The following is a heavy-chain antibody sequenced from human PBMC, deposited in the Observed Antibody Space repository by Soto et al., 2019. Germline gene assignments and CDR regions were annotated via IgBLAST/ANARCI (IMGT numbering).Heavy chain of an antibody. CDR2: ISGIGGAT. V-gene: IGHV3-23*01. D-gene: IGHD3-3*01. J-gene: IGHJ4*02. CDR1: GFTFTSFA. Sequence: PGGSLRLSCAASGFTFTSFAVSWVRKAPGKGLGWVSAISGIGGATYYADSVKGRFTVSSDNSRNTVHLQVDSLRVEETAVYHCAIGEGLSTSYFNFWGKGALVTVSS. CDR3: AIGEGLSTSYFNF.